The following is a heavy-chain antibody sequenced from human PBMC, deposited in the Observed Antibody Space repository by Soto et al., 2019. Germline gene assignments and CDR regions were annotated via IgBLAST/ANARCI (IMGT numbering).Heavy chain of an antibody. CDR3: ASHTYYYDSSGYDPAEYFHH. J-gene: IGHJ1*01. V-gene: IGHV4-4*02. D-gene: IGHD3-22*01. CDR1: GASISSTNW. CDR2: IYHSGST. Sequence: QVQLQESGPGLVKPSGTLSLTCAVSGASISSTNWWSWVRQSPGTGLEWIGEIYHSGSTNYNPSLKSRVTMSVDKSKNQFSLKLSSVTAADTAVYYCASHTYYYDSSGYDPAEYFHHWGHGTLVTVSS.